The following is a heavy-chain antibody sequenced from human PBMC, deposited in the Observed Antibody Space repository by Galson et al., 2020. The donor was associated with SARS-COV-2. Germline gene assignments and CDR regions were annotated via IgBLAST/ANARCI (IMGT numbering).Heavy chain of an antibody. J-gene: IGHJ6*02. CDR3: AGFRFYFRQDYGLDV. Sequence: ETSETLSLTCTVSGGSISSYYWSWIRQPPGKGLEWIGYIYYSGSTNYNPSLKSRVTISIDTSKNQFSLRLSSVTAADTAVYYCAGFRFYFRQDYGLDVWGQGTTVTVSS. D-gene: IGHD1-26*01. CDR2: IYYSGST. CDR1: GGSISSYY. V-gene: IGHV4-59*01.